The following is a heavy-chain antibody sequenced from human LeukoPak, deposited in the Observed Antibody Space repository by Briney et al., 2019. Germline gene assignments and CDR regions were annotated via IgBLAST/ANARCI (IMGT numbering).Heavy chain of an antibody. CDR1: GGSISSSSYY. Sequence: PSETLSLTCTVSGGSISSSSYYWGWIRQPPGKGLEWIGRIYYSGSTYYNPSLKSRVTISVDTSKNQFSLKLSSVTAADTAVYYCARRTDYYGSGSLLDYWGQGTLVTVSS. J-gene: IGHJ4*02. CDR3: ARRTDYYGSGSLLDY. CDR2: IYYSGST. V-gene: IGHV4-39*01. D-gene: IGHD3-10*01.